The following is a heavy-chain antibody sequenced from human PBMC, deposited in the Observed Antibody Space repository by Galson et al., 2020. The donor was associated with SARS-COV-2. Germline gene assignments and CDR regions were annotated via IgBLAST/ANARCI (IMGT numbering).Heavy chain of an antibody. CDR3: ARDKPLRYYYGMDV. V-gene: IGHV1-3*01. Sequence: ASVKVSCKASGYTFTSYAMHWVRQAPGQRLEWMGWINAGNGNTKYSQKFQGRVTITRDTSASTAYMELSSLRSEDTAVYYCARDKPLRYYYGMDVWGQGTTVTVSS. CDR2: INAGNGNT. CDR1: GYTFTSYA. J-gene: IGHJ6*02. D-gene: IGHD3-3*01.